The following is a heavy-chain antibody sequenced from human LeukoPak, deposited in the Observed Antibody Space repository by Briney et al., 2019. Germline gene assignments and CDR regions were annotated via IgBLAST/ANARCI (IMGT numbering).Heavy chain of an antibody. CDR1: RYTFTSYD. Sequence: ASVKVSCKASRYTFTSYDINWVRQATGQGLEWMGWMNTNSGNTGYAQKFQGRVTMTRNTSISTAYMELSSLRSEDTAVYYCARGIGRNRQGFYYYYGMDVWGQGTTVTVSS. CDR2: MNTNSGNT. J-gene: IGHJ6*02. CDR3: ARGIGRNRQGFYYYYGMDV. V-gene: IGHV1-8*01. D-gene: IGHD2-15*01.